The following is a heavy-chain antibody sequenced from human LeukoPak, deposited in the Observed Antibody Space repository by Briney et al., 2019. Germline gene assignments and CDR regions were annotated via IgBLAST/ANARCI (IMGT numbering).Heavy chain of an antibody. D-gene: IGHD5-18*01. V-gene: IGHV1-2*02. J-gene: IGHJ5*02. CDR3: ARGRGYSYGYLWFDP. Sequence: ASVKVSCKASGYTFTGYYMHWVRQAPGQGLEWMGWINPNSGGTNYAQKFQGRVTMTRDTSISTAYMELSRLRSDDTAVYYCARGRGYSYGYLWFDPWGQGTLVTVSS. CDR1: GYTFTGYY. CDR2: INPNSGGT.